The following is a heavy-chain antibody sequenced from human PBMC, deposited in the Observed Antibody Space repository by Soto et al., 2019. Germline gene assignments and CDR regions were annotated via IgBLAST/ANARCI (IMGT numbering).Heavy chain of an antibody. CDR1: GFTFSSYA. J-gene: IGHJ6*01. V-gene: IGHV3-30-3*01. D-gene: IGHD2-2*01. Sequence: PGGYLRLSCAASGFTFSSYAMHWVRQAPGKGLEWVAVISYDGSNKYYADSVKGRFTISRDNSKNTLYLQMNSLRAEDTAVYYCARDLQVVPAAMPFNCYYCYGMDVWGQGTTVTVSS. CDR2: ISYDGSNK. CDR3: ARDLQVVPAAMPFNCYYCYGMDV.